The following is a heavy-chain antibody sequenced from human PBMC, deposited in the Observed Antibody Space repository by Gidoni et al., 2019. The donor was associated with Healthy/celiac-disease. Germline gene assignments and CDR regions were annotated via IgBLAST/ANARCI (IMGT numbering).Heavy chain of an antibody. Sequence: EVQLLESGGGLVQPGGSLRLSCAASGFTFSSDAMSWARQGPGKGLAWVSAISGSGGSTYYADSLKGRFTISRDNSKNTLYLQMNSLRAEDTAVYYCAKDPKHIVVVTAGFDYWGQGTLVTVSS. D-gene: IGHD2-21*02. V-gene: IGHV3-23*01. CDR3: AKDPKHIVVVTAGFDY. J-gene: IGHJ4*02. CDR2: ISGSGGST. CDR1: GFTFSSDA.